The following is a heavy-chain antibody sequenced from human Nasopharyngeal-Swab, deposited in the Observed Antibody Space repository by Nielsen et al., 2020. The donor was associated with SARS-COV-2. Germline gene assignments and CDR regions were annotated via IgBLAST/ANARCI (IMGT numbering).Heavy chain of an antibody. Sequence: SVKVSCKTSGGSFTNSAINWVRQAPGQGLEWMGGIVPALGLPNYAQNFRGRVTISADRSTTTSYLELSSLRSEDTAIYYCARGGEYGSYDAPDYWGQGTLVTVSS. D-gene: IGHD3-10*01. CDR1: GGSFTNSA. CDR3: ARGGEYGSYDAPDY. CDR2: IVPALGLP. J-gene: IGHJ4*02. V-gene: IGHV1-69*10.